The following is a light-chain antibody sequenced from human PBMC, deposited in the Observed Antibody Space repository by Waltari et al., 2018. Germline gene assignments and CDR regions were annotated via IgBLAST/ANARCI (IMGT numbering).Light chain of an antibody. CDR1: QSVSRA. J-gene: IGKJ1*01. CDR3: QHYVRLPVT. CDR2: GAS. Sequence: IVLTQSPGTLSLSPGERVTLSCRASQSVSRALAWYQPKPGQAPRLLIYGASSRATGIPDMFSGSVSGTDFSLTISRLGTEYFAVYYCQHYVRLPVTFGQGTKVEIK. V-gene: IGKV3-20*01.